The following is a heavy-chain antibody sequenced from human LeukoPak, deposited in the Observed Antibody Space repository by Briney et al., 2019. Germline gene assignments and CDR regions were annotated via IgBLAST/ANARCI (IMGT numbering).Heavy chain of an antibody. J-gene: IGHJ6*02. CDR1: GGTFSSYA. CDR3: AKVPRYDILGPGHYYYYGMDV. Sequence: GASVKVSCKASGGTFSSYAISWVRQAPGQGLEWVGGIIPIFGTANYAQKFQGRVTITADESTSTAYMELSSLRSEDTAVYYCAKVPRYDILGPGHYYYYGMDVWGQGTTVTVSS. V-gene: IGHV1-69*13. D-gene: IGHD3-9*01. CDR2: IIPIFGTA.